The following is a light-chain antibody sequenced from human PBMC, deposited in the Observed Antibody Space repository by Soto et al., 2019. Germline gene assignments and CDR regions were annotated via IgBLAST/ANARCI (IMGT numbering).Light chain of an antibody. CDR2: KAS. CDR3: QQYLNRWT. V-gene: IGKV1-5*03. J-gene: IGKJ1*01. CDR1: QSISTW. Sequence: DIQMTQSPSTLSASVGDRVTITCRASQSISTWLAWYQQKPGKTPELLIYKASTLQSGVPSRFSGSGSGTEFTLIISSLQPDDFATYYCQQYLNRWTFGQGTKVDIK.